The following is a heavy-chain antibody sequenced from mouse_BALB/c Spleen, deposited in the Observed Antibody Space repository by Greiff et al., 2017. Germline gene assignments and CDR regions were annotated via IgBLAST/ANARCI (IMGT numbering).Heavy chain of an antibody. CDR1: GFAFSSYD. CDR3: ARQRNFFDY. CDR2: ISSGGGST. J-gene: IGHJ2*01. V-gene: IGHV5-12-1*01. Sequence: DVHLVESGGGLVKPGGSLKLSCAASGFAFSSYDMSWVRQTPEKRLEWVAYISSGGGSTYYPDTVKGRFTISRDNAKNTLYLQMSSLKSEDTAMYYCARQRNFFDYWGQGTTLTVSS.